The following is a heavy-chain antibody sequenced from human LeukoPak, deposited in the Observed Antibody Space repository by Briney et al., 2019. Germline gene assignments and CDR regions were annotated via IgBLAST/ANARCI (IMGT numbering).Heavy chain of an antibody. CDR3: ARAPSAADYGDYEEKWNYYFDY. CDR1: GGSISSGSYY. D-gene: IGHD4-17*01. CDR2: IYTSGST. Sequence: PSETLSLTCTVSGGSISSGSYYWSWIRQPAGKGLEWIGRIYTSGSTNYNPSLKSRVTISVDTSKNQFSLKLSSVTAADTAVYYCARAPSAADYGDYEEKWNYYFDYWGQGTLVTVSS. J-gene: IGHJ4*02. V-gene: IGHV4-61*02.